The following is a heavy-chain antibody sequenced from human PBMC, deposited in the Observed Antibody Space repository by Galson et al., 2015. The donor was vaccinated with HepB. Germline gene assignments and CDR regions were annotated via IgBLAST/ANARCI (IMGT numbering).Heavy chain of an antibody. CDR2: VDPEDGET. CDR1: GYTFTDYY. CDR3: ATTRGEAVAFFDY. Sequence: VKVSCKVSGYTFTDYYMHWVQQAPGKGLEWMGLVDPEDGETIYAEKFQGRVTITADTSTDTAYMELSSLRSEDTAVYYCATTRGEAVAFFDYWGQGTLVTVSS. D-gene: IGHD6-19*01. V-gene: IGHV1-69-2*01. J-gene: IGHJ4*02.